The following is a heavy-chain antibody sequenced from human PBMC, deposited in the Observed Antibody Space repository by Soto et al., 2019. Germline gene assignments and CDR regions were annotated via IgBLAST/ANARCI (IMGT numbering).Heavy chain of an antibody. CDR2: ISYDGSNK. CDR1: GFTFSSYA. CDR3: AREPGTTGYYGMDV. J-gene: IGHJ6*02. V-gene: IGHV3-30-3*01. Sequence: GSLRLSCAASGFTFSSYAMHWVRQAPGKGLEWVAVISYDGSNKYYADSVKGRFTISRDNSKNTLYLQMNSLRAEDTAVYYCAREPGTTGYYGMDVWGQGTTVTVSS. D-gene: IGHD1-7*01.